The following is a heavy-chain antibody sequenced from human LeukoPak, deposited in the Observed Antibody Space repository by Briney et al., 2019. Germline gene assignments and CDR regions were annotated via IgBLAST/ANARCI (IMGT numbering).Heavy chain of an antibody. J-gene: IGHJ3*02. Sequence: GGSLRLSCAASGVTFSSYAMSWVRQAPGKGLEWVSAISGSGGSTYYADSVKGRFTISRDNSKNTLYLQMNSPRAEDTAVYYCAKSPYCSSTSCYRGYAFDIWGQGTMVTVSS. D-gene: IGHD2-2*01. V-gene: IGHV3-23*01. CDR3: AKSPYCSSTSCYRGYAFDI. CDR1: GVTFSSYA. CDR2: ISGSGGST.